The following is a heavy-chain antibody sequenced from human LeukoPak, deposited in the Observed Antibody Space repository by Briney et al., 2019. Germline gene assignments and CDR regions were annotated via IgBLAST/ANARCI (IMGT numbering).Heavy chain of an antibody. D-gene: IGHD2-2*01. CDR1: GYTFTIYA. Sequence: GASVKVSCKASGYTFTIYAMHWVRQAPGQRLEWMGWINAGNGNTKYSQKFQGRVTITRDTSASTAYMELSSLRSEDTAVYYCARDLGCSSTSCYGGIPYYYYGMDVWGKGTTVTVSS. V-gene: IGHV1-3*01. CDR3: ARDLGCSSTSCYGGIPYYYYGMDV. J-gene: IGHJ6*04. CDR2: INAGNGNT.